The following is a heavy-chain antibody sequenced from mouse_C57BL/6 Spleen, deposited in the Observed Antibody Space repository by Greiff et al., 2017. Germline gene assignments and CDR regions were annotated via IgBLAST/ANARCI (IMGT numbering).Heavy chain of an antibody. CDR3: ARSPDGYYPYYYAMDY. Sequence: QVHVKQSGAELVKPGASVKISCKASGYTFTDYYINWVKQRPGQGLEWIGKIGPGSGSTYYNEKFKGKATLTADKSSSTAYMQLSSLTSEDSAVYFCARSPDGYYPYYYAMDYWGQGTSVTVSS. V-gene: IGHV1-77*01. CDR1: GYTFTDYY. CDR2: IGPGSGST. D-gene: IGHD2-3*01. J-gene: IGHJ4*01.